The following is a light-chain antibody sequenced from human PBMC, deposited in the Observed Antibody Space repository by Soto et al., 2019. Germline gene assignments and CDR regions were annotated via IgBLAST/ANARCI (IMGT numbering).Light chain of an antibody. CDR2: DAS. J-gene: IGKJ4*01. V-gene: IGKV1-33*01. CDR3: QQYDNLPIT. CDR1: QDISNY. Sequence: DIQMTQSPSSLSASVGDRVTITCQASQDISNYLNWYQQKPGKAPKLLIYDASNLETGGTSRFSGSGSGTDFTFTISSLQPEDIAKYYCQQYDNLPITFGGGTKVEIK.